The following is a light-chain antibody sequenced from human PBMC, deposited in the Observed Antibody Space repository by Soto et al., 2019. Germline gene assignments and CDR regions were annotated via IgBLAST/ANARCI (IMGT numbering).Light chain of an antibody. Sequence: QSALTQPASVSGSPGQSITISCTGTSSDVGGYKYVSWHQQHPGKAPKVMIYEVSNRPSGGSNRFSGSKSGNTASLTISGLQAEDEADYYCSSYTSSSTRVFGTGTKVTVL. CDR1: SSDVGGYKY. CDR3: SSYTSSSTRV. V-gene: IGLV2-14*03. J-gene: IGLJ1*01. CDR2: EVS.